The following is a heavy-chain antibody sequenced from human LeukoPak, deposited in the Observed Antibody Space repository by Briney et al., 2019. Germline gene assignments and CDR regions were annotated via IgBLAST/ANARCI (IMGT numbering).Heavy chain of an antibody. CDR3: ARELTGYYGSGSYSRSNNFDY. CDR2: TYYRSKWYN. D-gene: IGHD3-10*01. J-gene: IGHJ4*02. V-gene: IGHV6-1*01. CDR1: GDSVSSNNAA. Sequence: SQTLSLTCGISGDSVSSNNAAWNWIRQSPSRGLEWLGRTYYRSKWYNHYAVSVKSRIIINPDTSKNQFSLKLSSVTAADTAVYYCARELTGYYGSGSYSRSNNFDYWGQGTLVTVSS.